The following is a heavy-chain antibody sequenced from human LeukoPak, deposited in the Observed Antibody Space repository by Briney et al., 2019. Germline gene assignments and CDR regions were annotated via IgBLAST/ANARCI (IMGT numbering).Heavy chain of an antibody. Sequence: PGGSLRLSCAASGFTFSSYSVNWARQAPGKGLEWVSAISGSGGSTYYADSVKGRFTISRDNSKNTLYQQMNSLRAEDTAVYSCAKEGYCSVDSCHSNPDYGGQGTLVTVSS. V-gene: IGHV3-23*01. CDR2: ISGSGGST. J-gene: IGHJ4*02. CDR3: AKEGYCSVDSCHSNPDY. CDR1: GFTFSSYS. D-gene: IGHD2-15*01.